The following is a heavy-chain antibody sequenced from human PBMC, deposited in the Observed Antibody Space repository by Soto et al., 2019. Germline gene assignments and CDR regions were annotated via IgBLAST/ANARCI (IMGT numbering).Heavy chain of an antibody. Sequence: SETLSLTCAVSGGSINNNFWSWVRQPPGKGLEWIGEIYQTGSINYNPPLRSRVTISVDKSKNQLSLKVDSVTAADTAFYYCVRGNDNYDFWNNWSLDPWGQGTLGTVSS. D-gene: IGHD3-3*01. CDR2: IYQTGSI. V-gene: IGHV4-4*02. CDR1: GGSINNNFW. J-gene: IGHJ5*02. CDR3: VRGNDNYDFWNNWSLDP.